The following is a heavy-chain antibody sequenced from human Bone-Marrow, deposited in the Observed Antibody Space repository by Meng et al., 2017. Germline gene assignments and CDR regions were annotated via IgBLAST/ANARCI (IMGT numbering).Heavy chain of an antibody. CDR3: TTIRGIAAQYYFDY. Sequence: GESLKISCAASGFTFSNAWMSWVRQAPGKGLEWVGRIKSKTDGGTTDYAAPVKGRFTISRDDSKNTLYLQTNSLKTEDTAVYYCTTIRGIAAQYYFDYWGQGTLVTVSS. J-gene: IGHJ4*02. CDR1: GFTFSNAW. V-gene: IGHV3-15*01. CDR2: IKSKTDGGTT. D-gene: IGHD6-6*01.